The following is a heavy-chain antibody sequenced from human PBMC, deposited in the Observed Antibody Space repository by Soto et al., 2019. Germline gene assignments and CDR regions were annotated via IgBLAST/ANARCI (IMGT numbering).Heavy chain of an antibody. CDR1: GFTFSSYW. CDR2: INSNGSST. J-gene: IGHJ3*02. D-gene: IGHD6-13*01. Sequence: GGSLRLSCAASGFTFSSYWMHWVRQAPGKGLVWVSRINSNGSSTSYADSVKGRVTMTTDTSTSTAYMELRSLRSDDTAVYYCAREPENRYSSSWKKPPNAFDIWGQGTMVTVSS. V-gene: IGHV3-74*01. CDR3: AREPENRYSSSWKKPPNAFDI.